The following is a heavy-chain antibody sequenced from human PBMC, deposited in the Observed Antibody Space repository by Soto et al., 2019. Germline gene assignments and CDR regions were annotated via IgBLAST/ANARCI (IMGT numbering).Heavy chain of an antibody. CDR3: ARDRDSGSYLNWFDP. CDR2: IYYSGST. V-gene: IGHV4-59*12. Sequence: SETLSVTCTVSGGSITGYFWSWIRQPPGKGLEWIGYIYYSGSTTYNPSLKSRVTISVDTSKNQFSLKLTSVTAADTAVYYCARDRDSGSYLNWFDPWGQGTLVTVSS. D-gene: IGHD1-26*01. J-gene: IGHJ5*02. CDR1: GGSITGYF.